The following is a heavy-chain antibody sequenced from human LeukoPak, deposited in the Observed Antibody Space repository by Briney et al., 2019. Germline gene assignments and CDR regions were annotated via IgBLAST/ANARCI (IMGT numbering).Heavy chain of an antibody. Sequence: SVKVSCKASGGTFSSYAISWVRQAPGQGPEWMGGIIPIFSTANFAQKFQGRVTITADESTSTAYMELSSLRSEDTAVYYCARPPDHYYDSSGYYVHWGQGTLVTVSS. D-gene: IGHD3-22*01. CDR1: GGTFSSYA. CDR2: IIPIFSTA. CDR3: ARPPDHYYDSSGYYVH. J-gene: IGHJ4*02. V-gene: IGHV1-69*13.